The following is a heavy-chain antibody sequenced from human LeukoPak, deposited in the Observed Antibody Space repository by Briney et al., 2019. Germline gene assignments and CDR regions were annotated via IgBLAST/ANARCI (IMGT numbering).Heavy chain of an antibody. V-gene: IGHV4-39*07. CDR1: GGSISSSSYY. Sequence: SETLSLTCTVSGGSISSSSYYWGWIRQPPGKGLEWIGSIYHSGSTYYNPSLKSRVTISVDTSKNQFSLKLSSVTAADTAVYYCARDPYNLEGRVSLGFDYWGQGTLVTVSS. CDR2: IYHSGST. D-gene: IGHD5-24*01. J-gene: IGHJ4*02. CDR3: ARDPYNLEGRVSLGFDY.